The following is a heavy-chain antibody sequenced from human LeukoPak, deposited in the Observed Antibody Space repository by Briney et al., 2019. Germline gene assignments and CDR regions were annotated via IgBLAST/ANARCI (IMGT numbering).Heavy chain of an antibody. J-gene: IGHJ4*02. V-gene: IGHV3-74*01. D-gene: IGHD4-17*01. Sequence: GGTLTLSCAASGCTFSSYWLHWVRQAPGKGLVWVSRINSDGSSISYADSVKGRFTISRDNAKNTLYLQMNSLRAEDTAVYYCASPTTAYYFYYWGQGNLVTVSS. CDR3: ASPTTAYYFYY. CDR1: GCTFSSYW. CDR2: INSDGSSI.